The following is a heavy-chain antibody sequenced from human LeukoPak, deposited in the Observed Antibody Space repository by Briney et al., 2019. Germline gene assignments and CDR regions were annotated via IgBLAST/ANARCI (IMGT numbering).Heavy chain of an antibody. D-gene: IGHD6-13*01. CDR1: GFTFSDYY. V-gene: IGHV3-11*01. CDR2: ISSSGSTI. Sequence: GGSLRLSCAASGFTFSDYYMSWIRQAPGKGLEWVSYISSSGSTIYYADSVKGRFTISRDNAKNSLYLQMNSLRVEDTAVYYCARDIAAAGNYFDYWGQGTLVTVSS. CDR3: ARDIAAAGNYFDY. J-gene: IGHJ4*02.